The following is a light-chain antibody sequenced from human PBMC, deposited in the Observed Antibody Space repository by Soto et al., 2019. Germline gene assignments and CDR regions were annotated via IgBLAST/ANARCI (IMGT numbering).Light chain of an antibody. CDR3: HQYNHWLTWT. Sequence: EIVMTHSPATLCLSKPERSTLSSRSSQSVSSKLAWYQQRPGQAPRLLIYSASTRATGIPARFSGSGSGTEFTLTISSLQSEDFAVYYCHQYNHWLTWTFGQGTKVDI. J-gene: IGKJ1*01. V-gene: IGKV3-15*01. CDR2: SAS. CDR1: QSVSSK.